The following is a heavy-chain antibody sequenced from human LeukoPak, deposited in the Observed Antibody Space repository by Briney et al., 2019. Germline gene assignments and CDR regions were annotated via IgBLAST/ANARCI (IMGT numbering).Heavy chain of an antibody. D-gene: IGHD6-13*01. Sequence: GGSLRLSCAASGFTFSSYSMNWVRQAPGKGLEWVAVISYDGSNKYYADSVKGRFTISRDNSKNTLYLQMNSLRAEDTAVYYCARAPIAAAGRGSFDYWGQGTLVTVSS. CDR1: GFTFSSYS. CDR3: ARAPIAAAGRGSFDY. V-gene: IGHV3-30*03. J-gene: IGHJ4*02. CDR2: ISYDGSNK.